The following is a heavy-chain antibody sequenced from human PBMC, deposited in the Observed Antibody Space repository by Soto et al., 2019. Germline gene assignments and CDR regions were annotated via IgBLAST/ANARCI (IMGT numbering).Heavy chain of an antibody. CDR3: ATGRGFWDY. V-gene: IGHV3-30-3*01. CDR2: ISYDGSNK. CDR1: GFTFSSYA. D-gene: IGHD3-3*01. Sequence: GGSLRLSCAASGFTFSSYAMHWVRQAPGKGLEWVAVISYDGSNKYYADSVKGRFTISRDNSKNTLYLQMNSLRAEDTAVYYCATGRGFWDYWGQGTLVTVSS. J-gene: IGHJ4*02.